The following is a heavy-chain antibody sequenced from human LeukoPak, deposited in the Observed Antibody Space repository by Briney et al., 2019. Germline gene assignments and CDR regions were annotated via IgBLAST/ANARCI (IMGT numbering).Heavy chain of an antibody. CDR3: ARGLNDYDYVWGSPSGFFFDY. D-gene: IGHD3-16*01. CDR1: GGSISSYY. V-gene: IGHV4-4*07. Sequence: SETLSLTCTVSGGSISSYYWSWIRQPAGKGLEWIGRIYTSGSTNYNPSLKSRVTMSVDTSKNQFSLKLSSVTAADTAVYYCARGLNDYDYVWGSPSGFFFDYWGQGTLVTVSS. CDR2: IYTSGST. J-gene: IGHJ4*02.